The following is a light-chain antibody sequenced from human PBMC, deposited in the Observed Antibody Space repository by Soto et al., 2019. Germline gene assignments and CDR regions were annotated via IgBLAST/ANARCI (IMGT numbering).Light chain of an antibody. V-gene: IGKV3-11*01. CDR2: DVS. CDR1: QNISSY. Sequence: IVLTQSSVTLSLSPGERATLSCRASQNISSYLIWYQQKPGQAPRLLMYDVSNRATGIPARFSGSGSGTDFTLTIRSLEPEDLAVYYCQQRSNWPRTVGQGTKVDIK. J-gene: IGKJ1*01. CDR3: QQRSNWPRT.